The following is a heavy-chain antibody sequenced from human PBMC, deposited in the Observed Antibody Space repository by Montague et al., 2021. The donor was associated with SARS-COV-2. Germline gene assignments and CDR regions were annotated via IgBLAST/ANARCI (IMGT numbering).Heavy chain of an antibody. D-gene: IGHD5-24*01. Sequence: ALVKPTQTLTLTCTFSGFSLSTSGVGVGWIRQPPGKALEWLALIDWDDDKYYSTSLKTRLTISKDTSKNQVVLTMTNMDPVDTATYYCARASLAWLDYWGQGTLVTVSS. J-gene: IGHJ4*02. CDR3: ARASLAWLDY. CDR1: GFSLSTSGVG. V-gene: IGHV2-70*01. CDR2: IDWDDDK.